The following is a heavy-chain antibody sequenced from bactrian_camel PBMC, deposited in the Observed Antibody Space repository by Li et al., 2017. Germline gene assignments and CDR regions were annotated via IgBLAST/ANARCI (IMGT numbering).Heavy chain of an antibody. D-gene: IGHD6*01. Sequence: LVESGGGSVQPGGSLRLSCAASGNSYNLNCLGWFRQAPGMEREQVAVFIYTFGRATRYADSVKGRFTISQDDAKNTVYLQMNNLKPEDTAMYYCAADVGSMSGNCQPNYWGQGTQVTVS. CDR2: FIYTFGRAT. J-gene: IGHJ4*01. CDR1: GNSYNLNC. V-gene: IGHV3S53*01. CDR3: AADVGSMSGNCQPNY.